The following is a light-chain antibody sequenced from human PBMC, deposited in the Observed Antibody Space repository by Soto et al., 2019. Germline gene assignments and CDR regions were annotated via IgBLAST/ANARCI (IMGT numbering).Light chain of an antibody. Sequence: QSALTQPPSVSEAPRQRVTISCSGSTSNVGDNAVNWYQHLPGKAPKLLIYYDDLLPSGVSDRFSGSKSGTSASLAISGLQSEDEADYFCAAWDDSLNGYVFGTGTKLTVL. CDR1: TSNVGDNA. CDR2: YDD. J-gene: IGLJ1*01. CDR3: AAWDDSLNGYV. V-gene: IGLV1-36*01.